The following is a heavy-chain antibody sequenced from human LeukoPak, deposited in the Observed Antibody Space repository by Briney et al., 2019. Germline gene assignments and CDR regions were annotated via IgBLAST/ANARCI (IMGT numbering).Heavy chain of an antibody. Sequence: SVTLSLTYTVSGGSISSNYWSWIRQPPGRGLEWIGYIFYSGSTNYNPSLKSRVTISVDTSKKQFSLKLSSVTAADTAVYYCARRDMYYYGMDVWGQGTTVTVSS. D-gene: IGHD2-15*01. CDR1: GGSISSNY. J-gene: IGHJ6*02. V-gene: IGHV4-59*08. CDR3: ARRDMYYYGMDV. CDR2: IFYSGST.